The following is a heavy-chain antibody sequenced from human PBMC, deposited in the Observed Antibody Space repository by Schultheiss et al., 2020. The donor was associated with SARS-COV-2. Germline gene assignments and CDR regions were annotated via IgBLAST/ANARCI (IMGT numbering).Heavy chain of an antibody. CDR3: ARSIAARLYGMDV. D-gene: IGHD6-6*01. Sequence: SQTLSLTFAVYGGSFSGYYWSWIRQHPGKGLEWIGYIYYSGSTYYNPSLKSRVTISVDTSKNQFSLKLSSVTAADTAVYYCARSIAARLYGMDVWGQGTTVTVSS. CDR2: IYYSGST. J-gene: IGHJ6*02. CDR1: GGSFSGYY. V-gene: IGHV4-31*11.